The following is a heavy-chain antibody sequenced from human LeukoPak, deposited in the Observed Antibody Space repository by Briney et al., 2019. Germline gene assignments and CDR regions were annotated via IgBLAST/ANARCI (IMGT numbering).Heavy chain of an antibody. CDR1: GFSFSDYA. CDR2: ITGSGQTK. Sequence: PGGSLRLSCLVSGFSFSDYAMSWVRRAPGKGLEWVSAITGSGQTKHYTDSVKGRFTMSRDNSKNTLYPQMNSLRDEDTAEYFCAKESLVVIESYFDNWGQGTLVLVS. CDR3: AKESLVVIESYFDN. V-gene: IGHV3-23*01. J-gene: IGHJ4*02. D-gene: IGHD3-22*01.